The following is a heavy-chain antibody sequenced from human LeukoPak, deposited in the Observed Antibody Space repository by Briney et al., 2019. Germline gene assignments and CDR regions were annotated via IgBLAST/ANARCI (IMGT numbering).Heavy chain of an antibody. CDR3: ARDGGFWSGSEYFQH. Sequence: SETLSLTCTVSGGSISSSSYYWGWIRQPPGKGLEWIGSIYYSGSTYYNPSLKSRVTISVDTSKNQFSLKLSSVTAADTAVYYCARDGGFWSGSEYFQHWGQGTLVTVSS. D-gene: IGHD3-3*01. CDR2: IYYSGST. CDR1: GGSISSSSYY. V-gene: IGHV4-39*07. J-gene: IGHJ1*01.